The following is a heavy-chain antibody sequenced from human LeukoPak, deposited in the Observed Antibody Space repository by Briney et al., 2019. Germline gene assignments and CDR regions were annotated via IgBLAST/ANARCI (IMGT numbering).Heavy chain of an antibody. CDR2: ISGSGGST. D-gene: IGHD6-13*01. V-gene: IGHV3-23*01. Sequence: SGGSLRLSCAASVFTFSSYAMSWVRQAPGKGLEWVSAISGSGGSTYYADSVKGRFTISRDNSKNTLYLQMNSLRAEDTAVYYCAKAGWYSRSCYVDYWGQGTLVTVSS. J-gene: IGHJ4*02. CDR3: AKAGWYSRSCYVDY. CDR1: VFTFSSYA.